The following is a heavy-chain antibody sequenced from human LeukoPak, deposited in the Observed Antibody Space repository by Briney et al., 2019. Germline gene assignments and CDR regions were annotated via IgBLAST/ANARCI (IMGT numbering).Heavy chain of an antibody. J-gene: IGHJ4*02. CDR3: ASPKVLGYCSGGSCSSINDY. CDR2: IYSAGTT. CDR1: GFTVSNNY. Sequence: GGSLRHSCAASGFTVSNNYISWVRQAPGKGLEWVSVIYSAGTTYYADSVKGRFTISRDSSKNTLYLQMNSLRAEDTAVYYCASPKVLGYCSGGSCSSINDYWGQGTLVTVSS. D-gene: IGHD2-15*01. V-gene: IGHV3-66*01.